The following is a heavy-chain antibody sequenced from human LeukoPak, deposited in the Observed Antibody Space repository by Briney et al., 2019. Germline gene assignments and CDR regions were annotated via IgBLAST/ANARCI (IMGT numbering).Heavy chain of an antibody. D-gene: IGHD5-12*01. CDR1: GFTFTDYY. Sequence: GSLRLSCTASGFTFTDYYMNWIRQPPGKGLEWIGSIYYSGSTYYNPSLKSRVTISVDTSKNQFSLKLSSVTAADTAVYYCARSGVATPARVFDYWGQGTLVTVSS. J-gene: IGHJ4*02. CDR2: IYYSGST. V-gene: IGHV4-39*01. CDR3: ARSGVATPARVFDY.